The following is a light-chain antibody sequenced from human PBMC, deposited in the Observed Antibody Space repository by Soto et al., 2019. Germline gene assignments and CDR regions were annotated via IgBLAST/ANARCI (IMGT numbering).Light chain of an antibody. V-gene: IGLV2-14*01. CDR2: EVS. CDR1: SSDIGGYNY. CDR3: SSYTSSNTLA. J-gene: IGLJ1*01. Sequence: QSAPTQPASVSGSPGQSITISCTGISSDIGGYNYVSWYQHHPGKAPKLMIYEVSNRPSGVSNRFSGSKSGKTASLTISGLQAEDDADYYCSSYTSSNTLAFGTGTKLTVL.